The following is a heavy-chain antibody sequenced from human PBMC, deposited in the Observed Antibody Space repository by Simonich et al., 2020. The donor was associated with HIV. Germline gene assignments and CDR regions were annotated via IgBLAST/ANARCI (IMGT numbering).Heavy chain of an antibody. CDR3: AISYSGSFPGHVFDI. J-gene: IGHJ3*02. Sequence: QVQLQESCPGLVKPSETLSLTCAVSGYSIISGYSWCGFRQPPGMGLEWIGSIYCSGKPYDNTSLKSRVTISVDTSKNQFAFKLDSVTAADTAVYYCAISYSGSFPGHVFDIWGQGTMVTVSS. CDR2: IYCSGKP. CDR1: GYSIISGYS. D-gene: IGHD1-26*01. V-gene: IGHV4-38-2*01.